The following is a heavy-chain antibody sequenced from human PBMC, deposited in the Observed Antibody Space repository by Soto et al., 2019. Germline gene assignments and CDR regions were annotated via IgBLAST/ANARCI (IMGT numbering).Heavy chain of an antibody. CDR2: INAGNGNT. V-gene: IGHV1-3*01. J-gene: IGHJ5*02. Sequence: SVKVSCKASGYTFTTYGMHWVRQAPGQRLEWMGWINAGNGNTKYSQKFQGRVTVTRDTSATTAYMELSSLRSEDTAVYYCARATTGILTGYYRGNWFDHWGQGTLVTVSS. CDR1: GYTFTTYG. D-gene: IGHD3-9*01. CDR3: ARATTGILTGYYRGNWFDH.